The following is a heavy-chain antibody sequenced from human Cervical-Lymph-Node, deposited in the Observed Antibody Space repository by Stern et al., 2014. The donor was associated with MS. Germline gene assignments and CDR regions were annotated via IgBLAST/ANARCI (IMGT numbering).Heavy chain of an antibody. V-gene: IGHV4-31*03. D-gene: IGHD4/OR15-4a*01. CDR1: GGSIISGDFY. CDR2: IYYSGST. J-gene: IGHJ5*02. CDR3: ARRAGGSDNYFDP. Sequence: QLQLQESGPGLVKPSQTLSLTCTVSGGSIISGDFYWSWIRQLPGKGLEWIGYIYYSGSTYYNPSLNSRVTISVDTANNQFSLKLSSVTAEDTAVYYCARRAGGSDNYFDPWGQGTLVTVSS.